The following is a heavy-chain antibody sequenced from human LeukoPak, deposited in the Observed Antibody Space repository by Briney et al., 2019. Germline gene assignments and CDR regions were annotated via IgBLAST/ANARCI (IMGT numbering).Heavy chain of an antibody. CDR1: GYSISSGYY. CDR2: IYHSGST. Sequence: SETLSLTCTVSGYSISSGYYWGWIRQPPGKGLEWIGSIYHSGSTYYNPSLKSRVTISVDTSKNQFSLKLSSVTAADTAVYYCAISLPPGGSSPLDYWGQGTLVTVSS. D-gene: IGHD2-15*01. J-gene: IGHJ4*02. V-gene: IGHV4-38-2*02. CDR3: AISLPPGGSSPLDY.